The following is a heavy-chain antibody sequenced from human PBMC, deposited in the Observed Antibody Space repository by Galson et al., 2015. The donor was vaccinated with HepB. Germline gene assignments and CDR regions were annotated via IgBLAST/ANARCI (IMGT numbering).Heavy chain of an antibody. V-gene: IGHV1-18*04. D-gene: IGHD2-15*01. Sequence: SVKVSCKASGYTFTSYGISWVRQAPGQGLEWMGWISAYNGNTNYAQKLQGRVTMTTDTSTSTAYMELRSLRSDDTAVYYCARDPIQYCSGGSCYSRTHSFDYWGQGTLVTVSS. CDR3: ARDPIQYCSGGSCYSRTHSFDY. CDR2: ISAYNGNT. J-gene: IGHJ4*02. CDR1: GYTFTSYG.